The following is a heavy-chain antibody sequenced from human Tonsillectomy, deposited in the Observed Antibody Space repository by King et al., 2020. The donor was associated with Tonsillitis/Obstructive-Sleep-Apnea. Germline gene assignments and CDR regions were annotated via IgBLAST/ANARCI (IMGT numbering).Heavy chain of an antibody. J-gene: IGHJ4*02. CDR1: GFTFSSYG. D-gene: IGHD6-19*01. CDR3: ARPPHSSGAPAFDD. Sequence: VQLVESGGGVVQPGRSLRLSCAASGFTFSSYGMHWVRQAPGKGLEWVAVIWYDGSNKFYADSVKGRFTISRDNSKNTLYLQMNSLRAEDTAVYYCARPPHSSGAPAFDDWGQGTLVTVSS. CDR2: IWYDGSNK. V-gene: IGHV3-33*01.